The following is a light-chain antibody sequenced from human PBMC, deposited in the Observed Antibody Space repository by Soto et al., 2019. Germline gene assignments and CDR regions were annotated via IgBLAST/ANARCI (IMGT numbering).Light chain of an antibody. V-gene: IGKV3-20*01. Sequence: EILLTQSPGTLSLSPGDRATFFCWASQSVSSSYLAWYQQKPGQAPRLLIYGASSRATGIPDRFSGSGSGTDFTLTISRLEPEDFAVYYCQQYGSSLATFGGGTKVDIK. CDR3: QQYGSSLAT. J-gene: IGKJ4*01. CDR2: GAS. CDR1: QSVSSSY.